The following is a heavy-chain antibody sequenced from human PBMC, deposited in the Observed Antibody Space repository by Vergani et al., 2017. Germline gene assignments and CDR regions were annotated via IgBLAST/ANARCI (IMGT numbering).Heavy chain of an antibody. CDR3: ARVRVPYSGYDWVEAINYYYYYGMDV. J-gene: IGHJ6*02. Sequence: EVQLVESGGGLVQPGGSLRLSCAASGFTFSSYWMSWVRQAPGKGLEWVANIKQDGSEKYYVDSVKGRFTISRDNAKNSLYLQMNSLRAEDTAVYYCARVRVPYSGYDWVEAINYYYYYGMDVWGQGTTVTVSS. D-gene: IGHD5-12*01. CDR1: GFTFSSYW. V-gene: IGHV3-7*01. CDR2: IKQDGSEK.